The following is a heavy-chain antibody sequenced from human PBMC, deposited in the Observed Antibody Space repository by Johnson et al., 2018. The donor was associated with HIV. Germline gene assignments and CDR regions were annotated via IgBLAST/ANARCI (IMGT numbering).Heavy chain of an antibody. CDR1: GFTFSSHW. CDR3: ARDDLGNPFSSYDAFDI. J-gene: IGHJ3*02. Sequence: VQLVESGGGLVQPGGSLRLSCAASGFTFSSHWMHWVRQPPGKGLVWVSRINSDGSSTSYADSVKGRFTISRDNAKNTLYLQMNSLRAEDTAVYYCARDDLGNPFSSYDAFDIWGQGTMVTVSS. CDR2: INSDGSST. V-gene: IGHV3-74*01. D-gene: IGHD6-13*01.